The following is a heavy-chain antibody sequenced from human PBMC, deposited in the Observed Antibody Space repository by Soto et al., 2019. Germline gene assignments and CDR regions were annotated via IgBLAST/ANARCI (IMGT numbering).Heavy chain of an antibody. CDR3: ARGTYYYDSSGYYWLGY. CDR2: ISAYNGNT. J-gene: IGHJ4*02. V-gene: IGHV1-18*01. D-gene: IGHD3-22*01. CDR1: GYTFTSYG. Sequence: ASVKVSCKASGYTFTSYGISWVRQAPGQGLEWMGWISAYNGNTNYAQKLQGRVTMTTDTSTSTAYMELRSLRSDDTAVYYCARGTYYYDSSGYYWLGYWGQGTLVTVSS.